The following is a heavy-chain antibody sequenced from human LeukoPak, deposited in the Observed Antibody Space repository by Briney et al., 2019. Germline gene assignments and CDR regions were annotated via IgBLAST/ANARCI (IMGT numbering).Heavy chain of an antibody. CDR3: ARDSSGWYHWFDP. D-gene: IGHD6-19*01. CDR1: GYTFTSYG. V-gene: IGHV1-18*01. J-gene: IGHJ5*02. Sequence: ASVKVSCKASGYTFTSYGISWVRQAPGQGLEWMGWISAYNGNTNYAQKPQGRVTMTTDTSTSTAYMELSSLRSEDTAVYYCARDSSGWYHWFDPWGQGTLVTVPS. CDR2: ISAYNGNT.